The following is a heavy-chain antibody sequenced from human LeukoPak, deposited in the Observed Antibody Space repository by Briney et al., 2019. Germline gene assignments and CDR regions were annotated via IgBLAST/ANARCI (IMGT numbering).Heavy chain of an antibody. J-gene: IGHJ5*02. CDR3: ARVKGGFDP. CDR2: IYYTGST. CDR1: GGSISNYY. V-gene: IGHV4-59*01. Sequence: SETLSLSCAVSGGSISNYYWSWIRQPPGKGLEWIGYIYYTGSTNYNPSLQSRVTSSVDTSKNQFSLKLTSVTAADTAVYYCARVKGGFDPWGQGTLVTVSS. D-gene: IGHD3-16*01.